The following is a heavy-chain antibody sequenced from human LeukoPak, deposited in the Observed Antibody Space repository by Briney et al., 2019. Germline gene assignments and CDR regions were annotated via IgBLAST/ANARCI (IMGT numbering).Heavy chain of an antibody. V-gene: IGHV1-18*01. CDR2: ISAYNGNT. D-gene: IGHD2-8*01. CDR1: GYTFTSYG. Sequence: GASVKVSCKASGYTFTSYGISWVRQAPGQGLEWMGWISAYNGNTNYAQKLQGRVTMTTDTSTSTAYMELRSLRSDDTAVYYCARVNGKEREPNGVSTAFDYWGQGTLVTVSS. J-gene: IGHJ4*02. CDR3: ARVNGKEREPNGVSTAFDY.